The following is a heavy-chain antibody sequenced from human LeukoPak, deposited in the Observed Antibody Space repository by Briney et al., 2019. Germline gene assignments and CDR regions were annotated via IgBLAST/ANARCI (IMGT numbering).Heavy chain of an antibody. V-gene: IGHV3-9*01. CDR3: AKGHGYYDILTGYYTFDH. Sequence: GGSLRLSCAASGFTFDDYAMHWVRQAPGKGLEWVSGISWNSGSIGYADSVKGRFTISRDNAKNSPYLQMNSLRAEDTALYYCAKGHGYYDILTGYYTFDHWGQGTLVTVSS. CDR2: ISWNSGSI. J-gene: IGHJ4*02. CDR1: GFTFDDYA. D-gene: IGHD3-9*01.